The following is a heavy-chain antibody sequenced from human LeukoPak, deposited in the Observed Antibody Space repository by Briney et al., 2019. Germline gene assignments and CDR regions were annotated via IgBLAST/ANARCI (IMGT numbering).Heavy chain of an antibody. Sequence: GGSLRLSCAASGFTFSGYAMTWVRQAPGKGLEGVATISGPGSTTYYADSVKGRFTISRDNSQNTLYLQMNSLRAEDTAIYYCAKGLLTKTHGISWDPFDSWGQGTLVSVSS. V-gene: IGHV3-23*01. J-gene: IGHJ4*02. CDR3: AKGLLTKTHGISWDPFDS. CDR2: ISGPGSTT. D-gene: IGHD6-13*01. CDR1: GFTFSGYA.